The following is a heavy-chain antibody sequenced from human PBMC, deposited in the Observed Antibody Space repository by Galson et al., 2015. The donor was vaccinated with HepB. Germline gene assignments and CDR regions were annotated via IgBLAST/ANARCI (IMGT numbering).Heavy chain of an antibody. CDR3: ARHSGLLWFGETGY. CDR2: INPNSGGT. Sequence: SVKVSCTASGYTFTGYYMHWVRQAPGQGLEWMGWINPNSGGTNYAQKFQGRVTMTRDTSISTAYMELSRLRSDDTAMYYYARHSGLLWFGETGYWGQGTLVTVSS. CDR1: GYTFTGYY. J-gene: IGHJ4*02. V-gene: IGHV1-2*02. D-gene: IGHD3-10*01.